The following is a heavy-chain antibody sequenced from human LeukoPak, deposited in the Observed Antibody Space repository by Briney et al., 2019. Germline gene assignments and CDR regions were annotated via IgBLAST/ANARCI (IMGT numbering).Heavy chain of an antibody. D-gene: IGHD3-22*01. CDR3: ARDERAYYYDSSVYYYPVY. CDR2: IIPIFGTA. Sequence: SVKVSCKASGGTFISYAISWVRQAPGQGLEWMGGIIPIFGTANYAQKFQGRVTITADESTSTAYMELSSLRSEDTAVYYCARDERAYYYDSSVYYYPVYGGQGTLVTVSS. V-gene: IGHV1-69*01. J-gene: IGHJ4*02. CDR1: GGTFISYA.